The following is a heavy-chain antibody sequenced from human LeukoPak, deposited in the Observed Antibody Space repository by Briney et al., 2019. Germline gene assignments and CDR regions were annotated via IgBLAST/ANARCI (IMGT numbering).Heavy chain of an antibody. CDR1: GYIFTSYA. CDR3: ARQGTTVTWWFDP. Sequence: GASVKVSCKASGYIFTSYAMHWVRQAPGQRLEWMGWINPNSGGTNYAQKFQGRVTMTRDTSISTAYMELSRLRSDDTAVYYCARQGTTVTWWFDPWGQGTLVTVSS. D-gene: IGHD4-11*01. J-gene: IGHJ5*02. V-gene: IGHV1-2*02. CDR2: INPNSGGT.